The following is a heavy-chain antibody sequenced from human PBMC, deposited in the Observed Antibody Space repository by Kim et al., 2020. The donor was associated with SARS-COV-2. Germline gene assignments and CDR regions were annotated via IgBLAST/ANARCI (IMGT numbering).Heavy chain of an antibody. CDR2: ST. D-gene: IGHD6-19*01. CDR3: ARAKWLVVDY. J-gene: IGHJ4*02. Sequence: STSDAQKFKGRVTMTRDTSTSTVYMELSSLRSEDTAVYYCARAKWLVVDYWGQGTLVTVSS. V-gene: IGHV1-46*01.